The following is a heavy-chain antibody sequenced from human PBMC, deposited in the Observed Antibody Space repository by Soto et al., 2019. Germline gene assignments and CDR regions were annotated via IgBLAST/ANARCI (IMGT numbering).Heavy chain of an antibody. CDR2: IYSGGST. V-gene: IGHV3-66*01. D-gene: IGHD3-3*01. CDR3: ARYDFWSCYYDY. Sequence: GGSLRLSCAASGFTVSSNYMSWVRQAPGKGLEWVSVIYSGGSTYYADSVKGRFTISIDNSKNTLYLQMNSLRSEDTALYYCARYDFWSCYYDYWGQGTLVTVSS. J-gene: IGHJ4*02. CDR1: GFTVSSNY.